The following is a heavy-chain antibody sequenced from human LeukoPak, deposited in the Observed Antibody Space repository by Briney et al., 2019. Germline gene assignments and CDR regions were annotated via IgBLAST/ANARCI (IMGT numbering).Heavy chain of an antibody. CDR2: ISYDGSNK. D-gene: IGHD4-17*01. J-gene: IGHJ2*01. V-gene: IGHV3-30-3*01. CDR3: ARERRHGDDRYFDL. CDR1: GFTFSSYA. Sequence: GRSLRLSCAASGFTFSSYAMHWVRQAPGKGLEWVAVISYDGSNKYYADSVKGRFTISRDNSKNTLYLQMNSLRAEDTAVYYCARERRHGDDRYFDLWGRGTLVTVSS.